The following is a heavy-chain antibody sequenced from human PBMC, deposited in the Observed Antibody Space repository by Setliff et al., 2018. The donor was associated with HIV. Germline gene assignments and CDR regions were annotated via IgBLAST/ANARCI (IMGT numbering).Heavy chain of an antibody. J-gene: IGHJ6*03. D-gene: IGHD3-3*01. Sequence: PSETLSLTCTVSGGSISSHYWSWIRQPPGKGLEWIEHIYTSGSTNYNPSLKSRVTMSVGTSKNQFSLKLSSVTAADTAVYYCARCYYNFWSGYPLDYMDVWGKGTTVTV. CDR3: ARCYYNFWSGYPLDYMDV. CDR1: GGSISSHY. V-gene: IGHV4-4*08. CDR2: IYTSGST.